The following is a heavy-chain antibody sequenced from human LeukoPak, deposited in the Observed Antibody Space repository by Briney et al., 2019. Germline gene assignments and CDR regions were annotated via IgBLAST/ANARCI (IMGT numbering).Heavy chain of an antibody. Sequence: PGGSLRLSCAAAGFTFSSYARTGVRQAPGKGLEWVSAISGSGGTTYYADSVRGRFTISRDNSKNTLYLQMNSLRAADTAVHYCANGLINDWSALEYWGQGTLVTVSS. J-gene: IGHJ4*02. CDR1: GFTFSSYA. V-gene: IGHV3-23*01. CDR2: ISGSGGTT. CDR3: ANGLINDWSALEY. D-gene: IGHD3-9*01.